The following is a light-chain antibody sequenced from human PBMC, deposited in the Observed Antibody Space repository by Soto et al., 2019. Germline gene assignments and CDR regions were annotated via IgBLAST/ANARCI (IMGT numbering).Light chain of an antibody. CDR3: QQRSNWPA. CDR2: DTS. J-gene: IGKJ4*01. CDR1: QSVSSY. V-gene: IGKV3-11*01. Sequence: EIVLTQSPATLSLSPGERATLSCRDSQSVSSYLAWYQQKPGQAPRLLIYDTSNRATGIPARFSGSGSGTDFTLTISTLEPGDFAIYYCQQRSNWPAFGGGTKVDIK.